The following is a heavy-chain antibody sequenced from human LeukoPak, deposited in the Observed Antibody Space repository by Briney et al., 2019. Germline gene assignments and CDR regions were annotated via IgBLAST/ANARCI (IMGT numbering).Heavy chain of an antibody. CDR3: VKDEAPRYSSSSSAFDI. CDR1: GFTFSSYA. D-gene: IGHD6-6*01. Sequence: PGGSLRLSCSASGFTFSSYAMHWVRQAPGKGLEYVSAISSNGGSTYYADSVEGRFTISRDNSKNTLYLQMSSLRAEDTAVYYCVKDEAPRYSSSSSAFDIWGQGTMVTVSS. CDR2: ISSNGGST. J-gene: IGHJ3*02. V-gene: IGHV3-64D*09.